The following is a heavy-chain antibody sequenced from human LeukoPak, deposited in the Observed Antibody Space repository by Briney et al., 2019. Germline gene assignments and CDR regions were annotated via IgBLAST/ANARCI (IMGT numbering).Heavy chain of an antibody. CDR3: AKNWGSLDY. D-gene: IGHD7-27*01. Sequence: GGSLRPSCAASGFTFDSNSMSWVRQAPGKGLEWVANIKQDGSEKYYVDSVKGRFTISRDNAKNSLYLQMNSLRAEDTAVYYCAKNWGSLDYWGPGTLVTVSS. CDR1: GFTFDSNS. J-gene: IGHJ4*02. CDR2: IKQDGSEK. V-gene: IGHV3-7*01.